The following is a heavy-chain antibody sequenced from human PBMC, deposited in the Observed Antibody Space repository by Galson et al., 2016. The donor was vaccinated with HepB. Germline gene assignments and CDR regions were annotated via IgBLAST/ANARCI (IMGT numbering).Heavy chain of an antibody. V-gene: IGHV3-30-3*01. CDR2: ISYDGSNS. CDR1: GFTFSKYA. Sequence: SLRLSCAASGFTFSKYAMHWVRQPPGKGLEWVSLISYDGSNSFYADSVKGRFTISRDNAKNSLYLQMNSLRDEDTAVYYCARRSVAVAAVTDWYFDLWGQGTLVIVSS. D-gene: IGHD2-15*01. J-gene: IGHJ2*01. CDR3: ARRSVAVAAVTDWYFDL.